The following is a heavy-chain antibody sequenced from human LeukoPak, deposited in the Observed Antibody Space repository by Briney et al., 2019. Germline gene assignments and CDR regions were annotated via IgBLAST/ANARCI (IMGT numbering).Heavy chain of an antibody. J-gene: IGHJ4*02. CDR1: GGTFSSYA. V-gene: IGHV1-69*05. CDR2: IIPISGTA. Sequence: SVKVSCKASGGTFSSYAISWVRQAPGQGLEWRGGIIPISGTANYAQKFQGRVTITTDESTSTAYMELSSLRSEDTAVYYCARVGHYDSSGYYYDYWGQGTLVTVSS. CDR3: ARVGHYDSSGYYYDY. D-gene: IGHD3-22*01.